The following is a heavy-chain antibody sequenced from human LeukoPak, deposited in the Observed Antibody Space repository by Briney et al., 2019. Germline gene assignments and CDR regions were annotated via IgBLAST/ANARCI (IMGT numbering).Heavy chain of an antibody. V-gene: IGHV1-18*01. Sequence: ASVKVSCKASGYTFTSYGISWVLQAPGQGLEWMGWISAYNGNTNYAQKLQGRVTMTTDTSTSTAYMELRSLRSDDTAVYYCAILVGVLTGPDAFDIWGQGTMVTVSS. CDR2: ISAYNGNT. CDR3: AILVGVLTGPDAFDI. D-gene: IGHD3-9*01. CDR1: GYTFTSYG. J-gene: IGHJ3*02.